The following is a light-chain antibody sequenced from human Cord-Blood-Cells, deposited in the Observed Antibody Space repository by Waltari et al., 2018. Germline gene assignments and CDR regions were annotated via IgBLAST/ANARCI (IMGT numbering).Light chain of an antibody. Sequence: QSALTQPASVSVSPGQSLTISGTGTSSDVGGYNYVSGSQQHPGKAPKLVIYDVSNRPSGVSHRFYGSKSGNTASLTISGRQAEEEADYYCSSYTSSSTRVVFGGGTKLTVL. CDR2: DVS. V-gene: IGLV2-14*01. CDR1: SSDVGGYNY. CDR3: SSYTSSSTRVV. J-gene: IGLJ2*01.